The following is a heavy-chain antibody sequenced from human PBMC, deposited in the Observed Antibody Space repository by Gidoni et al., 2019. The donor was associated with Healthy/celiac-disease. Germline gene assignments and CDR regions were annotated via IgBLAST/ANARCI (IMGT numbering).Heavy chain of an antibody. CDR2: ISVYNGNT. D-gene: IGHD3-22*01. CDR3: ARLIQYYYDSSGYYRAHDAFDI. V-gene: IGHV1-18*01. J-gene: IGHJ3*02. Sequence: QVQLVQSGAEVKKPGASVKVSCQASGYTFTSYGISWVRQAPGQGLEWMGWISVYNGNTNYAQKLQGRVTMTTDTSTSTAYMELRSLRSDDTAVYYCARLIQYYYDSSGYYRAHDAFDIWGQGTMVTVSS. CDR1: GYTFTSYG.